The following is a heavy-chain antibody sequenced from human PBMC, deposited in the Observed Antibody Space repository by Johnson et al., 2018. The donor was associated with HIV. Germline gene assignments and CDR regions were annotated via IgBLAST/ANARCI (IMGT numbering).Heavy chain of an antibody. J-gene: IGHJ3*02. CDR2: ITSAGSST. V-gene: IGHV3-74*02. D-gene: IGHD3-22*01. CDR1: GFTFDDYG. CDR3: ARRAYYYDSSGYYSHAFDI. Sequence: VQLVESGGGVVRPGGSLRPPCAASGFTFDDYGMHWVRQAPGKGLVWVSRITSAGSSTSYADSEQGRFTIASDNAKNTLYLQMNSLRAEDTAVYYCARRAYYYDSSGYYSHAFDIWGQGTMVTVSS.